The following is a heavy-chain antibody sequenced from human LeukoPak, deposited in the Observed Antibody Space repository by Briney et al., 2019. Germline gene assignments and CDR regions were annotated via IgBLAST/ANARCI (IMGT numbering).Heavy chain of an antibody. D-gene: IGHD3-22*01. CDR1: GYTFTGYY. CDR2: INPNSGGT. CDR3: ASGRYFYDSSGYSPLDY. J-gene: IGHJ4*02. V-gene: IGHV1-2*02. Sequence: GASVKVSCKASGYTFTGYYMHWVRQAPGQGLEWIGWINPNSGGTNYAQKFQGGVTMFRDTSIAPAYMELNRPRSDDTAVYYCASGRYFYDSSGYSPLDYWGQGTLVTVSS.